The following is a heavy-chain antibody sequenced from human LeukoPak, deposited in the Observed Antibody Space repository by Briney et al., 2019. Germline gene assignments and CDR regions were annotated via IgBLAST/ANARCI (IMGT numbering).Heavy chain of an antibody. Sequence: ASVKVSCKASGYTFTSYGISWVRQAPGQGLEWMGRISAYNGNTNYAQKLQGRVTMTTDTSTSTAYMELRSLRSDDTAVYYCARMYSHYDILTGLSAADWFDPWGQGTLVTVSS. D-gene: IGHD3-9*01. CDR2: ISAYNGNT. V-gene: IGHV1-18*01. CDR3: ARMYSHYDILTGLSAADWFDP. J-gene: IGHJ5*02. CDR1: GYTFTSYG.